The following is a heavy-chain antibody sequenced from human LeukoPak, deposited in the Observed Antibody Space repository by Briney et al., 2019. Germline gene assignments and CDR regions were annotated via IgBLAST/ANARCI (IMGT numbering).Heavy chain of an antibody. D-gene: IGHD6-13*01. CDR2: MNPNSGNT. J-gene: IGHJ4*02. CDR1: GYTFTSYD. CDR3: ARAYGSSWTQFDY. V-gene: IGHV1-8*01. Sequence: GASVKVSCKASGYTFTSYDINWVRQATGQGLEWMGWMNPNSGNTGYAQQFQGRVTMTRSTSINTAYMELTSLRSEDTAVYYCARAYGSSWTQFDYWGQGTLVTVSS.